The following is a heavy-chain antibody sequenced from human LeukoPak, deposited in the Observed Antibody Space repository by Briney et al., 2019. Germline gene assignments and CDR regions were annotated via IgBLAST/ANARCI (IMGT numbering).Heavy chain of an antibody. D-gene: IGHD5-12*01. CDR1: GYTFTSYG. J-gene: IGHJ4*02. CDR3: ARDLGDIVATWSKIDY. Sequence: GASVKVSCKASGYTFTSYGISWVRQAPGQGLEWMGWISAYNGNTNYAQKLQGRVTMTTDTSTSTAYMELRSLRSDDTAVYYCARDLGDIVATWSKIDYWGQGTLVTVSS. V-gene: IGHV1-18*01. CDR2: ISAYNGNT.